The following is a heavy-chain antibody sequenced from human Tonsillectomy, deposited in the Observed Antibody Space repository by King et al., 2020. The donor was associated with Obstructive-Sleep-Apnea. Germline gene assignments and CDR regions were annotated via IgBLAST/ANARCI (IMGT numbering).Heavy chain of an antibody. CDR1: GFTFSSYS. J-gene: IGHJ6*02. Sequence: VQLVESGGGLVQPGGSLRLSCAASGFTFSSYSMNWGRQAPGKGLEWVSYISSSSSTIYYADSVKGRFTISRDNAKNSLYLQMNSLRAEDTAVYYCARDLGAVAGYYYYGMDVWGQGTTVTVSS. CDR3: ARDLGAVAGYYYYGMDV. D-gene: IGHD6-19*01. CDR2: ISSSSSTI. V-gene: IGHV3-48*04.